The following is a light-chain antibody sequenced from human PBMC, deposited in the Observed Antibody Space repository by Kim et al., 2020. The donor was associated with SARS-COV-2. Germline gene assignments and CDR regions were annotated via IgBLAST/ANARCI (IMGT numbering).Light chain of an antibody. J-gene: IGLJ2*01. V-gene: IGLV3-21*04. CDR1: NIGSKS. Sequence: SYELIQPPSVSVAPGETATIAWGGDNIGSKSVHWYQRKPGQAPAMPIYYDNERPSGIPERFSGSNSGNTATLTISRVEAGDEADYYCQVWDTIADHPVFGGGTQLTVL. CDR2: YDN. CDR3: QVWDTIADHPV.